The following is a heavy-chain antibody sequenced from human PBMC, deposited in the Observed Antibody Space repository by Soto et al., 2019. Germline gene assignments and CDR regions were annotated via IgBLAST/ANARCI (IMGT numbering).Heavy chain of an antibody. CDR1: GFTFSSYA. CDR2: ISGSGGIT. CDR3: AKGITDTGGYYYYSMDV. Sequence: EVKLLDSGGGLVQTGGSLRLSCAASGFTFSSYAMGWVRQAPGKGLDWVSVISGSGGITYSADSVKGRFTISRDNSKNILYLKMNGLIAEYTAVYYCAKGITDTGGYYYYSMDVWGQGTAVTVSS. J-gene: IGHJ6*02. D-gene: IGHD2-15*01. V-gene: IGHV3-23*01.